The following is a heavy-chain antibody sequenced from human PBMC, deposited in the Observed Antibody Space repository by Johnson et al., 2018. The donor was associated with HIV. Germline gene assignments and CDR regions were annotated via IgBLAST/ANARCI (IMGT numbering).Heavy chain of an antibody. V-gene: IGHV3-30*18. Sequence: QVQLVESGGGVVQPGRSLRLSCAASGFTFSNYGMHWVRQGPGKGLEWVAVISYDGSNKYYADFVKGRFTISRDNSKKTLSLQMNSLRPEDTAVYYCAKSSSATYYGDAFDMWGQGTMVTVSS. D-gene: IGHD3-10*01. CDR1: GFTFSNYG. CDR3: AKSSSATYYGDAFDM. J-gene: IGHJ3*02. CDR2: ISYDGSNK.